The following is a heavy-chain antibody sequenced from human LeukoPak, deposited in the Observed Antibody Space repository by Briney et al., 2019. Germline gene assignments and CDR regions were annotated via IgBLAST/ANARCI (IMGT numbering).Heavy chain of an antibody. CDR2: IHPHNSDT. CDR1: GYIFTNYW. J-gene: IGHJ3*01. V-gene: IGHV5-51*01. CDR3: ARPNITSYYDSRGYDAFDV. Sequence: GESLKISCKTSGYIFTNYWIGWVRQTPGKGLEWMGIIHPHNSDTRYSPSFQGQVTISADKSVRTAYLQWSSLKASDTAMYYCARPNITSYYDSRGYDAFDVWGQGTMVTVSS. D-gene: IGHD3-22*01.